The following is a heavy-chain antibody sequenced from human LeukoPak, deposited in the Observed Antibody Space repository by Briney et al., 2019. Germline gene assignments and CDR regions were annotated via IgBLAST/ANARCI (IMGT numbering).Heavy chain of an antibody. CDR1: GFTFRSYA. D-gene: IGHD2-2*01. Sequence: GGSLRLSCGASGFTFRSYALIGVGQAPGKGLEWVSAITGRGASTYYADSVNDWFTISRDKSKNTPYLQMNSLRAEETAVYYCAKAPPMPGCWYFDIWGRGTLVTVSS. CDR3: AKAPPMPGCWYFDI. J-gene: IGHJ2*01. CDR2: ITGRGAST. V-gene: IGHV3-23*01.